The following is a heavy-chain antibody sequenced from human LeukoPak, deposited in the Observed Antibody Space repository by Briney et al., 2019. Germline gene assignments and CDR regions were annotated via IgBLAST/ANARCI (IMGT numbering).Heavy chain of an antibody. Sequence: ASVKVSCKASVYTFTSYDINWVRQATGQGLEWMGWMNPNSGNTGYAQKFQGRVTMTRNTSISTAYMELSSLRSEDTAVYYCARGLGYCSGGSCYSGHWGQGTLVTVSS. D-gene: IGHD2-15*01. V-gene: IGHV1-8*01. CDR1: VYTFTSYD. CDR2: MNPNSGNT. CDR3: ARGLGYCSGGSCYSGH. J-gene: IGHJ4*02.